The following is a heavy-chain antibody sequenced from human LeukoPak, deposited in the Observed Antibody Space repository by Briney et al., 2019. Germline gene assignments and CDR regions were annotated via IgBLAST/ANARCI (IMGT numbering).Heavy chain of an antibody. CDR3: TRETSSRYFDY. CDR2: IYHSGST. CDR1: GGSISSGGYY. J-gene: IGHJ4*02. V-gene: IGHV4-30-2*06. Sequence: SETLSLTCTVSGGSISSGGYYWSWIRQSPGKGLEWIGYIYHSGSTYYNPSLKSRVTISVDRSKNQFSLKLSSVTAADTAVYYCTRETSSRYFDYWGQGTLVTVSS.